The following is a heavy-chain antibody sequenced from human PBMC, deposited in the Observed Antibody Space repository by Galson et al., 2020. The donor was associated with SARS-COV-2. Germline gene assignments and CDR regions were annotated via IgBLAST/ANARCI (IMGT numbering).Heavy chain of an antibody. CDR3: ARADHYGSGSYFDY. Sequence: SETLSLTCTVPGGSISSYYWSWIRQPPGKGLEWIGYIYYSGSTNYNPSLKSRVTISVDTSKNQFSLKLSSVTAADTAVYYCARADHYGSGSYFDYWGQGTLVTVSS. CDR1: GGSISSYY. D-gene: IGHD3-10*01. V-gene: IGHV4-59*01. CDR2: IYYSGST. J-gene: IGHJ4*02.